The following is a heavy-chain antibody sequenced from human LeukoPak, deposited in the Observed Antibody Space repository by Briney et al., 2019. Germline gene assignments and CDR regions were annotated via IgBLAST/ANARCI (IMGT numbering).Heavy chain of an antibody. D-gene: IGHD2-15*01. V-gene: IGHV4-61*02. CDR2: IYTSGST. J-gene: IGHJ5*02. CDR3: ARDQYCSGGSCYYWFDP. Sequence: PSQTLSLTCTVSGGSISSGSYYWNWIRQPAGKGLEWIGRIYTSGSTNYNPSLKSRVTISVDTSKNQFSLKLSSVTAADTAVYYCARDQYCSGGSCYYWFDPWGQGTLVTVSS. CDR1: GGSISSGSYY.